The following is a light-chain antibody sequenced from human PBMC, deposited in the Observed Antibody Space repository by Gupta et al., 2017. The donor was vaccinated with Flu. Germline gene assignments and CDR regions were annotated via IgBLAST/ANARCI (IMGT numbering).Light chain of an antibody. Sequence: DIQMTQSPSTLSASVGDRVTITCRASQSISSWLAWYQQKPGKVPKLLFYEASSLESGVPSRFSGSGSGTEYTLTISSLQPDDVATYYCQRYDSLWTFGQGTRVEIK. J-gene: IGKJ1*01. CDR1: QSISSW. CDR3: QRYDSLWT. V-gene: IGKV1-5*03. CDR2: EAS.